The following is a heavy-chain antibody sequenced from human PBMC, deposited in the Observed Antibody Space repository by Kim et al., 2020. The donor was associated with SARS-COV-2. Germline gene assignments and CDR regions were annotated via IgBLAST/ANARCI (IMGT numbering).Heavy chain of an antibody. J-gene: IGHJ4*02. V-gene: IGHV3-9*01. Sequence: GGSLRLSCAASGFTFDDYAMHWVRQAPGKGLEWVSGISWNSGSIGYADSVKGRFTISRDNAKNSLYLQMNSLRAEDTALYYCAKDMGWSSSWDVDYWGQGTLVTVSS. D-gene: IGHD6-13*01. CDR3: AKDMGWSSSWDVDY. CDR1: GFTFDDYA. CDR2: ISWNSGSI.